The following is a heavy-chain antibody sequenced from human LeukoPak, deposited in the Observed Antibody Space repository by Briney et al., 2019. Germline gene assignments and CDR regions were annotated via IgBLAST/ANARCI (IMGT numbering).Heavy chain of an antibody. V-gene: IGHV4-30-2*01. CDR2: IYHSGST. D-gene: IGHD2-2*01. Sequence: SSQTLSLTCAVSGGSISSGGYSWSWIRQPPGKGLEWIGYIYHSGSTYYNPSLKSRVTISVDRSKNQFSLKLSSVTAADTAVYYCARHVGYCSSTSCYGSYGMDVWGQETTVTVSS. CDR3: ARHVGYCSSTSCYGSYGMDV. J-gene: IGHJ6*02. CDR1: GGSISSGGYS.